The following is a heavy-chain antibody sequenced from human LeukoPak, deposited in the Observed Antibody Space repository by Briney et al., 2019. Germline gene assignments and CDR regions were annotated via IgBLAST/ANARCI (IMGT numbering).Heavy chain of an antibody. CDR1: GFTVSSKY. V-gene: IGHV3-53*01. CDR3: ARGCSSTSCYGFDY. J-gene: IGHJ4*02. Sequence: GGSLRPSCAASGFTVSSKYMSWVRQAPGKGLEWVSVIYSGGSTYYADSVKGRFTISRDNSKNTLYLQMNSLRAEDTAVYYCARGCSSTSCYGFDYWGQGTLVTVSS. CDR2: IYSGGST. D-gene: IGHD2-2*01.